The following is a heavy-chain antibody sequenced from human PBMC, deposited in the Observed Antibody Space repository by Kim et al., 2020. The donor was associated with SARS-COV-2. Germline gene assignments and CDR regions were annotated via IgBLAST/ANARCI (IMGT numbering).Heavy chain of an antibody. D-gene: IGHD6-19*01. J-gene: IGHJ6*03. V-gene: IGHV3-43*02. CDR3: AKEATAAVYSSGWYYYYYYMDV. Sequence: GGSLRLSCAASGFTFDDYAMHWVRQAPGKGLEWVSLISGDGGSTYYADSVKGRFTISRDNSKNSLYLQMNSLRTEDTALYYCAKEATAAVYSSGWYYYYYYMDVWGKGTTVTVSS. CDR2: ISGDGGST. CDR1: GFTFDDYA.